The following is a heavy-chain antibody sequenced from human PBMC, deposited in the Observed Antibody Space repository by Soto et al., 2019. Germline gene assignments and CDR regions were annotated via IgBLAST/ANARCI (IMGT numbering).Heavy chain of an antibody. D-gene: IGHD2-8*01. CDR2: INPYGGST. CDR1: GYIFANYY. V-gene: IGHV1-46*01. J-gene: IGHJ4*02. Sequence: QVQLVQSGAEVKEPGASVEVLCKASGYIFANYYMHWVRQAPGQGLEWMAIINPYGGSTNYAQNFQGRLTLTSDTSTSTVYMELSSLRSEDTAVYYCARDLLRADSWGQGTLVTVSS. CDR3: ARDLLRADS.